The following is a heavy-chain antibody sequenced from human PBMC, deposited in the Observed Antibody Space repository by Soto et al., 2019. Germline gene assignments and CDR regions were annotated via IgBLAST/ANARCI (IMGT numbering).Heavy chain of an antibody. CDR3: AKVDIVVDLPKGFDY. CDR2: ISYDGSNK. J-gene: IGHJ4*02. Sequence: GGSLRLSCAASGFPFSSYGMHRVRQAPDKGLERVAVISYDGSNKYYADSVKGRFTISRDNSKNTLYLQMNSLRAEDTAVYYCAKVDIVVDLPKGFDYWGQGTLVTVFS. D-gene: IGHD2-2*01. V-gene: IGHV3-30*18. CDR1: GFPFSSYG.